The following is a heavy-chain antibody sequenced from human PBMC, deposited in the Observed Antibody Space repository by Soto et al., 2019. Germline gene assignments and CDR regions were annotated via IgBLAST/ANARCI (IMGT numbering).Heavy chain of an antibody. J-gene: IGHJ6*01. CDR3: ARQGAVAGSFGGMDV. V-gene: IGHV5-51*01. Sequence: GESLKISCKGSGYSFTSYWIGWVRQMPWKGLEWMGIIYPGDSDTRYSPSFQGQVTISADKSISTAYLQWSSLKASDTAMYYCARQGAVAGSFGGMDVWGQGTTVTVYS. CDR1: GYSFTSYW. CDR2: IYPGDSDT. D-gene: IGHD6-19*01.